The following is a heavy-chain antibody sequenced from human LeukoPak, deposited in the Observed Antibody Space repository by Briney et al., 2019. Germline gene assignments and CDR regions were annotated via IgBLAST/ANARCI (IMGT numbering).Heavy chain of an antibody. CDR1: GYTFTGYY. V-gene: IGHV1-46*01. Sequence: ASVKVSCKASGYTFTGYYMHWVRQAPGQGLEWMGIINPSGGSTSYAQKFQGRVTMTRDMSTSTVYMELSSLRSEDTAVYYCARQMPYNIVVVVAAATPEVWFDPWGQGTLVTVSS. D-gene: IGHD2-15*01. CDR3: ARQMPYNIVVVVAAATPEVWFDP. J-gene: IGHJ5*02. CDR2: INPSGGST.